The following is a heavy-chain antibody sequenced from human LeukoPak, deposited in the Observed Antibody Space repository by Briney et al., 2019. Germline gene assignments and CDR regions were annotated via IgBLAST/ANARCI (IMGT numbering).Heavy chain of an antibody. CDR1: GGSVSSYL. Sequence: PSETLSLTSTVSGGSVSSYLWSWIRQPPGKGLEWIGYISYTGSTNYNPSLENRVTISVDTSRNQFSLKLSSVTAADTAVYYCARRNYGDYDHYFDNWGQGTLVTVSS. CDR3: ARRNYGDYDHYFDN. CDR2: ISYTGST. V-gene: IGHV4-59*08. J-gene: IGHJ4*02. D-gene: IGHD4-17*01.